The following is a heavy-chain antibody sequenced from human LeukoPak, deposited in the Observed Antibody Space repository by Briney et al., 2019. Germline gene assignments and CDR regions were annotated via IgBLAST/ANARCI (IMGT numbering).Heavy chain of an antibody. CDR1: GFTFDDYA. J-gene: IGHJ4*02. Sequence: GGSLRLSCAASGFTFDDYAMHWVRQAPGKGLEWVSGISWNSGSIGYADSVKGRFTISRDNAKNSLYLQMNSLRAEDTALYYCAKDMFREGGSFDYWGQGTLVTVSS. CDR3: AKDMFREGGSFDY. CDR2: ISWNSGSI. V-gene: IGHV3-9*01. D-gene: IGHD3-10*01.